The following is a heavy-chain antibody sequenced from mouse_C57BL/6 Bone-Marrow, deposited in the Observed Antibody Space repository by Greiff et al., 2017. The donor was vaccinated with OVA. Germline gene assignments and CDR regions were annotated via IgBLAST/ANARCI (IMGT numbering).Heavy chain of an antibody. CDR2: IDPSDSET. CDR1: GYTFTSYW. D-gene: IGHD1-1*01. Sequence: QVQLQQPGAELVRPGSSVKLSCKASGYTFTSYWMHWVKQRPIQGLEWIGNIDPSDSETHYNQQFKDKATLTVDKSSSTAYMQLSSLTSEDSAVYYCARDGSSPYWYFDVWGTGTTVTVSS. V-gene: IGHV1-52*01. CDR3: ARDGSSPYWYFDV. J-gene: IGHJ1*03.